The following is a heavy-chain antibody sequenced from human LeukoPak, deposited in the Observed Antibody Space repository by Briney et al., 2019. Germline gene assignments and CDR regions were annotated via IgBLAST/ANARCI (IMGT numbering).Heavy chain of an antibody. CDR3: AKDRTRQAY. Sequence: GSLRLSCAASGFTFSNYWMSWVRQPPGKGLEWVANIKEDGSDKYYVDSLKGRFTISRDNAKNSLYLQMNSLRAEDTAVYYCAKDRTRQAYWGQGTLVTVSS. CDR1: GFTFSNYW. V-gene: IGHV3-7*03. CDR2: IKEDGSDK. J-gene: IGHJ4*02. D-gene: IGHD3-3*01.